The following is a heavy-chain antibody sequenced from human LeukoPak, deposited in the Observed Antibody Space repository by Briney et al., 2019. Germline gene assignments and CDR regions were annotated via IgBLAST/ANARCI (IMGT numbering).Heavy chain of an antibody. CDR3: ARRPYSDTSGRLSDV. Sequence: GGSLRLSCAASGFTFSNARMNWVRQAPGKGLEWISYIGSSGSPTHYADSVGGRFTISRDNAKNSLYLQMNSLRDEDTAVYFCARRPYSDTSGRLSDVWGQGTTVTVSS. V-gene: IGHV3-48*02. J-gene: IGHJ6*02. D-gene: IGHD3-22*01. CDR2: IGSSGSPT. CDR1: GFTFSNAR.